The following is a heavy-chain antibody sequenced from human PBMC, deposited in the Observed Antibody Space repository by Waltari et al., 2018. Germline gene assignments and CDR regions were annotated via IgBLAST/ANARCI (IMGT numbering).Heavy chain of an antibody. D-gene: IGHD3-16*01. CDR2: IYYSGDT. CDR3: ARGGGSRVLDY. V-gene: IGHV4-31*03. J-gene: IGHJ4*02. Sequence: QVQLQESGPGLMKPSQTLSLTCTVSGGSISSRGYYWTWIRQHPGKGLEWIGYIYYSGDTNYNPSLDSRVTISADTPKNQFSLKLTSVTAADTAVYYCARGGGSRVLDYWGRGTLVSVSS. CDR1: GGSISSRGYY.